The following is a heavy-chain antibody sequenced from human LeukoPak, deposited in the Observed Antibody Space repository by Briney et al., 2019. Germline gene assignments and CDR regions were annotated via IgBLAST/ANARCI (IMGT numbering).Heavy chain of an antibody. CDR2: ISYDGSEK. CDR3: AREGNSGYYPY. CDR1: GLTFSSYP. D-gene: IGHD3-22*01. J-gene: IGHJ4*02. Sequence: PGGSLRLSSAASGLTFSSYPMHWVRQAPGKGLEWVAVISYDGSEKHYADPVKGRFTISRDNSKNTLYLQMSSLRAEDTAMYYCAREGNSGYYPYWGQGILVTVSS. V-gene: IGHV3-30-3*01.